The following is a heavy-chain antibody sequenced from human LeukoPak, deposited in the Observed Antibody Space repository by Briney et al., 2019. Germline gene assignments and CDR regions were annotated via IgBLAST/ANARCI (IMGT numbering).Heavy chain of an antibody. CDR3: ARGMGGYGGYDY. D-gene: IGHD5-12*01. CDR1: GFTVSSNY. Sequence: GGSLRLSCAASGFTVSSNYMSWVRQAPGKGREWVSVIYSGGSSYYADSVKGRFTISRDNSKNTVYLQMNSLRVEDTAVYYCARGMGGYGGYDYWGQGTLVTVSS. CDR2: IYSGGSS. V-gene: IGHV3-66*01. J-gene: IGHJ4*02.